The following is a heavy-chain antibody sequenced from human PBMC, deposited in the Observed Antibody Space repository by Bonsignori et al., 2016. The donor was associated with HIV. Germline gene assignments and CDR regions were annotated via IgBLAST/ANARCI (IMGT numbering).Heavy chain of an antibody. D-gene: IGHD3-10*01. Sequence: WIRQPPGKGLVWVSRINSDGSSTSYADSVKGRFTISRDNAKNTLYLQMNSLRAEDTAVYYCARDGERHVHYYGSGSYIDYWGQGTLVTVSS. J-gene: IGHJ4*02. V-gene: IGHV3-74*01. CDR2: INSDGSST. CDR3: ARDGERHVHYYGSGSYIDY.